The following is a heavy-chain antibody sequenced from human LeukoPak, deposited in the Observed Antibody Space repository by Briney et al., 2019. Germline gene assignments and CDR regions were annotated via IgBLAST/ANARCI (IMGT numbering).Heavy chain of an antibody. CDR1: GGSISISSYY. D-gene: IGHD3-16*01. CDR2: IYYSGST. J-gene: IGHJ4*02. CDR3: ARHARNYDTRPWVDY. Sequence: TSETLSLTCTVSGGSISISSYYWGWIRQPPGKGLEWIGSIYYSGSTYYNPSLKSRVTISVDTSKNQFSLKLSSVTAADTAVYYCARHARNYDTRPWVDYWGQGTLVTVSS. V-gene: IGHV4-39*01.